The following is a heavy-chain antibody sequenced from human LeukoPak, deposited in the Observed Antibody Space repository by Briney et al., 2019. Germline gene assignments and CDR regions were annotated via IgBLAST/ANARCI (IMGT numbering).Heavy chain of an antibody. CDR2: ITGYGADE. Sequence: GGSLRLSCAASGFTFSSYAMTWVRQPPGKGLEWVSSITGYGADEFYADSVKGRFTISRDNSRNTVSLQMNSLRAEDTAIYYCAKGKAYDNLDWFDPWGQGTLVTVSS. V-gene: IGHV3-23*01. CDR3: AKGKAYDNLDWFDP. J-gene: IGHJ5*02. CDR1: GFTFSSYA. D-gene: IGHD3-9*01.